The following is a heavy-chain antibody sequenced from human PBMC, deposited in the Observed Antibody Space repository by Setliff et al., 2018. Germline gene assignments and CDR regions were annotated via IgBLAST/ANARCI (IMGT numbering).Heavy chain of an antibody. CDR3: ATRRAARSPLTG. V-gene: IGHV1-18*01. J-gene: IGHJ4*02. Sequence: ASVKVSCKASGYTFSGYGISWVRQAPGQGLEWMGWISAYNGNTNYAQKFQGRVTMTTDTSTSTGYMELRSLRPDDTAVYYCATRRAARSPLTGWGQGTLVTVSS. D-gene: IGHD6-6*01. CDR2: ISAYNGNT. CDR1: GYTFSGYG.